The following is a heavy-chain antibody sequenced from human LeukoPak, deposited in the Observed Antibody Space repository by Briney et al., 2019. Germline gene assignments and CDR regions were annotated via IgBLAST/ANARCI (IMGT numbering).Heavy chain of an antibody. Sequence: ASVKVSCKASGYSFTSYGISWVRQAPGQGLEWMGWISGYNGNTKFAQKLQGRVTMTTDTSTSTAYMELRSLRSDDTAVHYCARPERHSSGSRIYYFDYWGQGALVTVSS. D-gene: IGHD6-25*01. V-gene: IGHV1-18*04. CDR1: GYSFTSYG. CDR3: ARPERHSSGSRIYYFDY. CDR2: ISGYNGNT. J-gene: IGHJ4*02.